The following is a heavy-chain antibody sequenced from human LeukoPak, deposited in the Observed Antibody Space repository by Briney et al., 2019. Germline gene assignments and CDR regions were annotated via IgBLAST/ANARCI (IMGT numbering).Heavy chain of an antibody. CDR3: TRVGYIDEGIDY. D-gene: IGHD5-24*01. J-gene: IGHJ4*02. CDR1: GFPFSSYW. V-gene: IGHV3-7*04. Sequence: GGSLRLSCVASGFPFSSYWMTWVRQAPGKGLEWVANIKQDGSKKSYVDCVKGRFTISGDNAKNSLYLQMNSLRAEDTAIYYCTRVGYIDEGIDYWGQGTLVTVSS. CDR2: IKQDGSKK.